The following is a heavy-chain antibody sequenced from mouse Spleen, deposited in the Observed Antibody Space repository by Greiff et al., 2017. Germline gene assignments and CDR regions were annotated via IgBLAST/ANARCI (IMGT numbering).Heavy chain of an antibody. V-gene: IGHV5-9*04. Sequence: EVKLMESGGGLVKLGGSLKLSCAASGFTFSSYAMSWVRQTPEKRLEWVATISSGGGNTYYPDSVKGRFTISRDNAKNTLYLQMSSLKSEDTAMYYCARHDGYSYYFDYWGQGTTLTVSS. CDR3: ARHDGYSYYFDY. D-gene: IGHD2-3*01. CDR2: ISSGGGNT. CDR1: GFTFSSYA. J-gene: IGHJ2*01.